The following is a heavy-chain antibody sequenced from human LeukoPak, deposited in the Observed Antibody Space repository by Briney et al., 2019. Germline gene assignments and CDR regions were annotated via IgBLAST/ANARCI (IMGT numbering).Heavy chain of an antibody. Sequence: GRSLRLSCAAPGFTFSDYYMSRIRQAPGKGLEWVSYISSSGSTIYYADSVKGRFTISRDNAKNSLYLQMNSLRAEDTAVYYCARVVATPNGYYYYYYGMDVWGQGTTVTVSS. CDR1: GFTFSDYY. V-gene: IGHV3-11*01. D-gene: IGHD5-12*01. CDR2: ISSSGSTI. CDR3: ARVVATPNGYYYYYYGMDV. J-gene: IGHJ6*02.